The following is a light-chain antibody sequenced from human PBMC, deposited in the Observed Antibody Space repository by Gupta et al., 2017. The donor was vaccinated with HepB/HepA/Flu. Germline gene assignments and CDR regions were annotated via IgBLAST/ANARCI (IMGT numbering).Light chain of an antibody. V-gene: IGKV3-11*01. Sequence: EIVLTQSPDTLSLSPGEKATLYGRSSQSVSRYLAWYQQKPGQPPSLLVFYASNRATGVPARFSGSGSGTDFTLTISSLEPEDFAVYYCQQRINWPLTFGGGTRVEIK. CDR1: QSVSRY. J-gene: IGKJ4*01. CDR3: QQRINWPLT. CDR2: YAS.